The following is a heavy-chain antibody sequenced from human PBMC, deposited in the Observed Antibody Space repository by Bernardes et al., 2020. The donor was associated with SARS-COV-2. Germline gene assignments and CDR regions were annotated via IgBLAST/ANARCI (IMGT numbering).Heavy chain of an antibody. CDR2: ISAYEDNT. V-gene: IGHV1-18*04. Sequence: ASVKVSCKTSGYTFTNYGFSWVRQAPGQGLEWMGWISAYEDNTDYAPKFQGRVTLTTDTSTSTAYMELRSLRSDDTAVYYCARVTGAYDLYEHWGQGTLVTVSS. CDR1: GYTFTNYG. J-gene: IGHJ1*01. CDR3: ARVTGAYDLYEH. D-gene: IGHD5-12*01.